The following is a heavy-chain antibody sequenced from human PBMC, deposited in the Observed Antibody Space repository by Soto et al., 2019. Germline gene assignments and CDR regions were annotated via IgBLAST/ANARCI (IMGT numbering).Heavy chain of an antibody. CDR3: ASYYDSSGYYTGYFQH. V-gene: IGHV4-39*07. D-gene: IGHD3-22*01. J-gene: IGHJ1*01. CDR2: IYYSGST. Sequence: SETLSLTCTVSGGSISSSSYYWGWIRQPPGKGLEWIGSIYYSGSTYYNPSLKSRVTISVDTSKNQFSLKLSSVTAADTAVYYCASYYDSSGYYTGYFQHWGQGTLVTVSS. CDR1: GGSISSSSYY.